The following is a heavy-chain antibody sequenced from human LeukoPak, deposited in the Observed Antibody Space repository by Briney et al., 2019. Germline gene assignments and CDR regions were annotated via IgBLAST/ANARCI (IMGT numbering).Heavy chain of an antibody. CDR3: PNAGMTYYYDSSGPPPCYFDY. V-gene: IGHV3-33*06. J-gene: IGHJ4*02. CDR2: IYSDESNN. CDR1: GFTLRSEG. Sequence: QPGRSQRLYCAASGFTLRSEGMHWVRQAPGKGLEWVAIIYSDESNNYYADSVRGRFTISRDISKNTLFMQMNRLRAEDTAVYYCPNAGMTYYYDSSGPPPCYFDYWGQGTLVTVSS. D-gene: IGHD3-22*01.